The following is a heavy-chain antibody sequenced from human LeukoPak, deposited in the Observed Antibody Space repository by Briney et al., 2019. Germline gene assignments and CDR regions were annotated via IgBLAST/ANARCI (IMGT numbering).Heavy chain of an antibody. CDR1: GYTFTSYD. CDR2: MNPNSGNT. D-gene: IGHD5-18*01. Sequence: GASVKVSCKASGYTFTSYDINWVRQATGQGLEWMGWMNPNSGNTGYAQKFQGRVTMTRNTSISTAYMELSSLRSDDTAVYYCARDWGFMVTFPFDYWGQGTLVTVSS. V-gene: IGHV1-8*01. J-gene: IGHJ4*02. CDR3: ARDWGFMVTFPFDY.